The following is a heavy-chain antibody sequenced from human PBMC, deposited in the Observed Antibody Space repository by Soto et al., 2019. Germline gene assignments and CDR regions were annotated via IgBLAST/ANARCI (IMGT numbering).Heavy chain of an antibody. CDR3: ARDRGLERRTEFDS. J-gene: IGHJ4*02. CDR1: GFTFSSYS. CDR2: ISSSSSYI. D-gene: IGHD1-1*01. V-gene: IGHV3-21*01. Sequence: ESGGGLVKPGGSLRLSCAASGFTFSSYSMNWVRQAPGKGLEWVSSISSSSSYIYYADSVKGRFTISRDNAKNSLYLQMNSLRAEDTAVYYCARDRGLERRTEFDSWGQGILVTVSS.